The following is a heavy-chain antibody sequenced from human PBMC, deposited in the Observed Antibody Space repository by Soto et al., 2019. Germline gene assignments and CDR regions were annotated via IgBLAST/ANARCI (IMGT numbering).Heavy chain of an antibody. J-gene: IGHJ6*03. CDR2: MNPNSGNT. D-gene: IGHD6-13*01. CDR3: ARGRGYSSTRYYYYYMDV. V-gene: IGHV1-8*01. Sequence: ASVKVSCKASGYTFASYDINWVRQATGRGLEWMGWMNPNSGNTGYAQKFQGRVTMTRNTSISTAYMELSSLRSEDTAVYYCARGRGYSSTRYYYYYMDVWGEGTTVTVSS. CDR1: GYTFASYD.